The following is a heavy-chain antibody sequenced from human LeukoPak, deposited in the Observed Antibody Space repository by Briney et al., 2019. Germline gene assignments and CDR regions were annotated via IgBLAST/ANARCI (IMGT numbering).Heavy chain of an antibody. CDR3: AKASSSWDLYFDY. D-gene: IGHD6-13*01. CDR2: ISYDGSNK. Sequence: GGSLRLSCAASGFTFSSYGMHWVRQAPGKGLEWVAVISYDGSNKYYADSVKGRFTISRDNSKNTLYLQMNSLRAEDTAVYYCAKASSSWDLYFDYWGQGTLVTVSS. V-gene: IGHV3-30*18. CDR1: GFTFSSYG. J-gene: IGHJ4*02.